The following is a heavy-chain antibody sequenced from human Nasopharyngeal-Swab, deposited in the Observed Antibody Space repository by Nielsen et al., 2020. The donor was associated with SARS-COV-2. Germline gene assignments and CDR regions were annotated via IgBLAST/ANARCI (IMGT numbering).Heavy chain of an antibody. V-gene: IGHV3-64*02. J-gene: IGHJ4*02. CDR3: ARENYGDYVFDY. Sequence: GESLKISCAASGFTLSNYAMHWVRQAPGKGLEYVSAISSNGVSTYYADSVKGRFTISRDNSKNTLFLQMGSLRAEDMAVYYCARENYGDYVFDYWGQGSLVTVSS. CDR1: GFTLSNYA. CDR2: ISSNGVST. D-gene: IGHD4-17*01.